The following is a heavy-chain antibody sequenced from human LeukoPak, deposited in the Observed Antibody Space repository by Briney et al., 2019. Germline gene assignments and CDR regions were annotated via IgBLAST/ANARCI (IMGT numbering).Heavy chain of an antibody. Sequence: GGSLRLSCAASGFTFSSYGMHWVRQAPGKGLEWVAVISYDGSNKYYADSVKGRFTISRDSSKNTLYLQMNSLRAEDTAVYYCAKDLYGSMDVWGQGTTVTVSS. J-gene: IGHJ6*02. CDR1: GFTFSSYG. D-gene: IGHD3-10*01. CDR3: AKDLYGSMDV. V-gene: IGHV3-30*18. CDR2: ISYDGSNK.